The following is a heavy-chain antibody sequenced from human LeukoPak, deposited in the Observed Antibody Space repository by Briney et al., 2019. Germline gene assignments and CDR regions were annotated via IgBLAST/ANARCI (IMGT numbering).Heavy chain of an antibody. Sequence: ASVKASCKASGYTFTGYYMNWVRQAPGQGLEWMGRINSDSGFTKYAQKFQGRVTMTRDTSITTVYMDLTRLTSDDTAVYYCARNFDMKGFDPWGQGTLVTVSS. D-gene: IGHD3-9*01. CDR3: ARNFDMKGFDP. V-gene: IGHV1-2*06. CDR1: GYTFTGYY. CDR2: INSDSGFT. J-gene: IGHJ5*02.